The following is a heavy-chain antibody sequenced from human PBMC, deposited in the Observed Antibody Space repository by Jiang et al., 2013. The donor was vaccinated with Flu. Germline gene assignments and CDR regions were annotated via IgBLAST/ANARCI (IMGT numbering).Heavy chain of an antibody. Sequence: SGGSISSYYSELDPAAPGKGLEWIGYIYYMGAPTXTLPQESSHHISRHVQNQFSLKLSSVTAADTAVYYCARSLGNDAFDIWGQGTMVTVSS. J-gene: IGHJ3*02. D-gene: IGHD7-27*01. CDR2: IYYMGAP. CDR3: ARSLGNDAFDI. CDR1: GGSISSYY. V-gene: IGHV4-59*01.